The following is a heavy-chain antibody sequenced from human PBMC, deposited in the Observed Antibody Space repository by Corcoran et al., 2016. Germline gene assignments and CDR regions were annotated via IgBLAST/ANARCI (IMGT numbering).Heavy chain of an antibody. Sequence: QVQLVQSGAEVKKSGASVKVSCKASGYTFTSYGISWVRRAPGQGLEWMGWISAYNGNTNYAQKLQGRVTMTTDTSTSTAYMELRSLRSDDTAVYYCARKGYCSSTSCSNWFDPWGQGTLVTVSS. CDR1: GYTFTSYG. CDR2: ISAYNGNT. CDR3: ARKGYCSSTSCSNWFDP. V-gene: IGHV1-18*01. D-gene: IGHD2-2*01. J-gene: IGHJ5*02.